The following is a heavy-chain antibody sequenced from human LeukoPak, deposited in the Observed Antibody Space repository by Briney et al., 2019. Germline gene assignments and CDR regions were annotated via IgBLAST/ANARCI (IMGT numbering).Heavy chain of an antibody. CDR3: ARTAYSSSSALDY. V-gene: IGHV4-61*02. D-gene: IGHD6-6*01. Sequence: SQTLSLTCTVSGGSISSGNYYWSWIRQPAGKGLEWIGRIYTSGSTNYNPSLKSRVTMSVDTSKNQFSLKLSSVTAADTAVYYCARTAYSSSSALDYWGQGTLVTVSS. J-gene: IGHJ4*02. CDR2: IYTSGST. CDR1: GGSISSGNYY.